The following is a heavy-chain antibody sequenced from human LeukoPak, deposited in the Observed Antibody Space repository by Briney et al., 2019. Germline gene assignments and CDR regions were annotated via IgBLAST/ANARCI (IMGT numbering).Heavy chain of an antibody. D-gene: IGHD3-22*01. Sequence: SETLSLTCTVSGGSISSYYWSWIRQPPGKGLEWIGYIYYSGSTNYNPSLKSRVTISVDTSKNQFSLKLSSVTAADTAVYYCARETPDSSGFYNYFDPWGQGTLVIVSS. CDR1: GGSISSYY. V-gene: IGHV4-59*12. J-gene: IGHJ5*02. CDR2: IYYSGST. CDR3: ARETPDSSGFYNYFDP.